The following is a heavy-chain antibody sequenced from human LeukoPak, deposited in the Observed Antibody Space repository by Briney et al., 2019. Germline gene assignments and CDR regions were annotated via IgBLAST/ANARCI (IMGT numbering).Heavy chain of an antibody. Sequence: ASVKVSCKASGYTFTSYGISWVRQAPGQGLEWMGWINPNSGDTNYAQKFEGRVTMTRDTSINTAYMELSSLRSDDTAVYYCARRVDYYDSSGPLRYWGQGVLVTVSS. CDR3: ARRVDYYDSSGPLRY. V-gene: IGHV1-2*02. J-gene: IGHJ4*02. D-gene: IGHD3-22*01. CDR2: INPNSGDT. CDR1: GYTFTSYG.